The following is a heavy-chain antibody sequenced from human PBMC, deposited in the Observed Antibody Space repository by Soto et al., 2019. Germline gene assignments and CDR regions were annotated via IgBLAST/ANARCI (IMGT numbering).Heavy chain of an antibody. Sequence: EVQLLESGGTLVQPGGSLRLSCAGSGFTFSSHAMSWVRQAPGKGLEWVSGISGSGSNTHYADSVKGRFAISRDNSKNRLYLPMNSLRAEDTAVYYCAKDPQMGPFYCSGGSCYSGFDPWGQGTLVTVSS. D-gene: IGHD2-15*01. CDR2: ISGSGSNT. J-gene: IGHJ5*02. CDR3: AKDPQMGPFYCSGGSCYSGFDP. V-gene: IGHV3-23*01. CDR1: GFTFSSHA.